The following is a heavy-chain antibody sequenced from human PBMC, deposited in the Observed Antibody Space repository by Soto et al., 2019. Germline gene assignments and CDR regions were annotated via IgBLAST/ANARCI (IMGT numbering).Heavy chain of an antibody. CDR3: ARGNDSSGYYYGWFDY. V-gene: IGHV3-21*01. J-gene: IGHJ4*02. CDR1: GFTCNSYS. CDR2: ISSSSSYI. D-gene: IGHD3-22*01. Sequence: GGSLRLSCAASGFTCNSYSMNWVRQAPGKGLEWVSSISSSSSYIYYADSVKGRFTISRDNAKNSLYLQMNSLRAEDTAVYYCARGNDSSGYYYGWFDYWGQGTLVTVS.